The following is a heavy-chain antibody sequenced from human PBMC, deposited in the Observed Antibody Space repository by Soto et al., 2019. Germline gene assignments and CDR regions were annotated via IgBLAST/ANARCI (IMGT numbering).Heavy chain of an antibody. CDR1: GGSISSSSYY. D-gene: IGHD2-15*01. CDR3: ASHRAVVTLYYFDY. V-gene: IGHV4-39*01. Sequence: QLQLQESGPGLVKPSETLSLTCTVSGGSISSSSYYWGWIRQPPGKGLEWIGSIYYSGSTYYNPSLKSRGTISVDTSKNQFSLKLSSVTAADTAVYYCASHRAVVTLYYFDYWGQGTLVTVSS. CDR2: IYYSGST. J-gene: IGHJ4*02.